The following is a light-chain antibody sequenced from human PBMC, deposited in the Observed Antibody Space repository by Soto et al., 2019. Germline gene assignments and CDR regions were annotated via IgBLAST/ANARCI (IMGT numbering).Light chain of an antibody. CDR3: QQYNFYPWT. CDR2: KAS. J-gene: IGKJ1*01. CDR1: QSINTW. Sequence: DIQMTQSPSTLSASVGDRVTITCRANQSINTWLAWYQQKPGKAPKVLIYKASSLESGVPSRFSGSGSGTEFTLTISSLQPDDFATYYCQQYNFYPWTFGQGTKVEI. V-gene: IGKV1-5*03.